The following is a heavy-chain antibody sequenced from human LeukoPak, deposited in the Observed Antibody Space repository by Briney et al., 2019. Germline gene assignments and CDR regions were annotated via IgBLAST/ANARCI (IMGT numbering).Heavy chain of an antibody. Sequence: PSETLSLTCTVSGGSISSSSYYWGWIRQPPGKGLEWIGSIYYSGFTYYNPSLKSRVTISVDTSKNQFSLKLSSVTAADTAVYYCARVDDFWSGYSYFDYWGQGTLVTVSS. CDR3: ARVDDFWSGYSYFDY. D-gene: IGHD3-3*01. CDR2: IYYSGFT. J-gene: IGHJ4*02. CDR1: GGSISSSSYY. V-gene: IGHV4-39*07.